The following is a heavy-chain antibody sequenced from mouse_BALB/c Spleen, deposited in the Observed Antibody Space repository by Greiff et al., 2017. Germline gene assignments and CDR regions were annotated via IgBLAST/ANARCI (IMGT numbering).Heavy chain of an antibody. Sequence: VKLQESGPGLVAPSQSLSITCTVSGFSLTSYDISWIRQPPGKGLEWLGVIWTGGGTNYNSAFMSRLSISKDNSKSQVFLKMNSLQTDDTAIYFCVREYRDAYSAMDYRGQGASVTVSS. CDR1: GFSLTSYD. D-gene: IGHD2-14*01. J-gene: IGHJ4*01. CDR2: IWTGGGT. V-gene: IGHV2-9-2*01. CDR3: VREYRDAYSAMDY.